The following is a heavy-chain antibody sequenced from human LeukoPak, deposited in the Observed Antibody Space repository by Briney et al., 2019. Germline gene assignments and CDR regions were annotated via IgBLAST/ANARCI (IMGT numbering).Heavy chain of an antibody. CDR1: GFTFSNYA. V-gene: IGHV3-23*01. D-gene: IGHD3-10*01. J-gene: IGHJ4*02. CDR2: ISGSGGST. Sequence: GGSRRLSCAASGFTFSNYAMSWVRQAPGKGLEWVSGISGSGGSTYYADSVKGRFAISRDNSKNTLYLQMSSLRAEDTAVYYCANLGFGGGQGTLVTVSS. CDR3: ANLGFG.